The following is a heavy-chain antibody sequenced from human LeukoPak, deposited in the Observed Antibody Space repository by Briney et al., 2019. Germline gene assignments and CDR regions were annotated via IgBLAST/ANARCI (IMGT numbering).Heavy chain of an antibody. CDR3: ARHKGRRSSGWRILYIHAMDV. D-gene: IGHD6-19*01. V-gene: IGHV5-51*01. Sequence: GESLKISCEGSGYNFAKHWIGWVRQMPGKGLEWMGAIYGGDSDTRYTPSFRGQVTISADKSTNTSYLQWSSLKASDTATYYCARHKGRRSSGWRILYIHAMDVWGQGTTVIVSS. CDR2: IYGGDSDT. CDR1: GYNFAKHW. J-gene: IGHJ6*02.